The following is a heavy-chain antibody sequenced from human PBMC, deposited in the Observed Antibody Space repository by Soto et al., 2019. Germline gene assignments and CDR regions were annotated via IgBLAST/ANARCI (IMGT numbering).Heavy chain of an antibody. CDR3: AKAYSGPFDI. V-gene: IGHV3-30*18. CDR1: GFTFSSYD. D-gene: IGHD1-26*01. CDR2: ISYDGSKK. Sequence: GSLRLSCAASGFTFSSYDIHWVRQAPGKGLEWVAVISYDGSKKYYADSVKGQFTISRDNSKNTLYLQMNSLRAEGTAVYYCAKAYSGPFDIWGQGTMVTVSS. J-gene: IGHJ3*02.